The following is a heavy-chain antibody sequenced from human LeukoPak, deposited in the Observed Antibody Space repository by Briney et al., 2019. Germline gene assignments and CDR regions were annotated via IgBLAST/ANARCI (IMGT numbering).Heavy chain of an antibody. Sequence: SETLSLTCTVSGGSISSGGYYWSWIRQHPGTGLEWIGYIYYSGSTYYNPSLKSRVTISVDTSKNQFSLKLSSVTAADTAVYYCARDLRPPYYDFWSGPAPLSVGMDVWGQGTTVTVSS. CDR3: ARDLRPPYYDFWSGPAPLSVGMDV. J-gene: IGHJ6*02. CDR2: IYYSGST. D-gene: IGHD3-3*01. V-gene: IGHV4-31*03. CDR1: GGSISSGGYY.